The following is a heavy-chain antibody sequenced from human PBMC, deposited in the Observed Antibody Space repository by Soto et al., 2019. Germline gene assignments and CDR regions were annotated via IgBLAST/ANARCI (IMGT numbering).Heavy chain of an antibody. CDR1: GFTFDDHT. V-gene: IGHV3-43*01. J-gene: IGHJ4*02. Sequence: GGSLRLSCAASGFTFDDHTMHWVRQAPGKGLEWVSLISWDGGSTYYADSVKGRFTISRDNSKNSLYLQMNSLRTEDTALYYCARGGIAAAGPFDYWGQGTLVTVSS. D-gene: IGHD6-13*01. CDR3: ARGGIAAAGPFDY. CDR2: ISWDGGST.